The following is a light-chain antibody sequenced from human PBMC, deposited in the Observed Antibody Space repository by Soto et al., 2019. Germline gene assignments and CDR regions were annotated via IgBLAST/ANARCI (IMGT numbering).Light chain of an antibody. CDR2: ENN. CDR3: GTWFSRLSAV. J-gene: IGLJ1*01. V-gene: IGLV1-51*02. CDR1: SSNIGNNY. Sequence: QSVLTQPPSVSAAPGQKVTISCSGSSSNIGNNYVSWYQQLPGTAPKLLIYENNKRPSGIPDRFSGSKSGTSATLGITGLQTGDEADYYCGTWFSRLSAVVVTGTKVTV.